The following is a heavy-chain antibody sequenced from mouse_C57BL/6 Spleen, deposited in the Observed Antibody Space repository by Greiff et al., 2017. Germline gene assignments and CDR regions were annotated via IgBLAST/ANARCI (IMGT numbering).Heavy chain of an antibody. V-gene: IGHV1-50*01. Sequence: QVQLKQSGAELVKPGASVKLSCKASGYTFTSYWMQWVKQRPGQGLEWIGEIDPSDSYTTYNQKFKGKATLTVDTSASTAYMQRSSLTSEDSAVYYGAKRGGDDYDKDDYWGQGTTLTVSS. D-gene: IGHD2-4*01. CDR2: IDPSDSYT. J-gene: IGHJ2*01. CDR1: GYTFTSYW. CDR3: AKRGGDDYDKDDY.